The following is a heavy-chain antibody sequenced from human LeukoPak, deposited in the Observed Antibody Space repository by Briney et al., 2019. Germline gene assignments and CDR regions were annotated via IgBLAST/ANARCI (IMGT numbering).Heavy chain of an antibody. Sequence: GASVKVSCKASGYTFTSYYMHWVRQAPGQGLEWMGIINPSGGSTSYAQKFQGRVTITADESTSTAYMELSSLRSEDTAVYYCAKTYYYDSSGYALFGYWGQGTLVTVSS. CDR3: AKTYYYDSSGYALFGY. CDR2: INPSGGST. CDR1: GYTFTSYY. V-gene: IGHV1-46*01. D-gene: IGHD3-22*01. J-gene: IGHJ4*02.